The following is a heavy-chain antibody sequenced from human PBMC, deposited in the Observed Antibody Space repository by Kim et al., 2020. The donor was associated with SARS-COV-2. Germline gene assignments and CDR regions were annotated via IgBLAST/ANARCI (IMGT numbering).Heavy chain of an antibody. Sequence: YADSVKGRVNIPRDNSKNTQYLQMNSLRAEDTAVYYCAKAQTYSNFDYWGQGTLVTVSS. CDR3: AKAQTYSNFDY. D-gene: IGHD1-26*01. J-gene: IGHJ4*02. V-gene: IGHV3-23*01.